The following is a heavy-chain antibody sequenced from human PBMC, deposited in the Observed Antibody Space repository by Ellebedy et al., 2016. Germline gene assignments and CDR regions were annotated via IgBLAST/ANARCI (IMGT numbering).Heavy chain of an antibody. V-gene: IGHV4-34*01. J-gene: IGHJ4*02. CDR2: INHSGST. CDR1: GGSFNGYY. Sequence: SETLSLTCAVYGGSFNGYYWSWIRQPPGKGLEWIGEINHSGSTNYNPSLKSRVTISVDTSKNQFSLKLSSVTAADTAVFYCARKIGNGYNYFDYWGQGTLVTVSS. CDR3: ARKIGNGYNYFDY. D-gene: IGHD5-24*01.